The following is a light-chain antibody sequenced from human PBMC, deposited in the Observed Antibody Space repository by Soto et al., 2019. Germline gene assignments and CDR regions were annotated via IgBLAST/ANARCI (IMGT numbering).Light chain of an antibody. V-gene: IGKV2-28*01. CDR3: MQALQIPNT. CDR1: QSLLHTNGYNY. Sequence: DIVMTQSSPSLPVTPGEPASISCRSSQSLLHTNGYNYLDWYLQKPGQSPQLLIFLGSNRASGVPDRFSGSGSGTDFTLKISRVEAEDVGVYYCMQALQIPNTFGQGTKLEIK. CDR2: LGS. J-gene: IGKJ2*01.